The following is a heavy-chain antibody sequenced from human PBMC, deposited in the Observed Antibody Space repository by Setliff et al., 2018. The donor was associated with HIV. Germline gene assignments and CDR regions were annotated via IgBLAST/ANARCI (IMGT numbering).Heavy chain of an antibody. J-gene: IGHJ3*02. CDR2: ISAYNGNT. V-gene: IGHV1-18*01. Sequence: ASVKVSCKASGYTFTSYGISWVRQAPEQGLEWMGWISAYNGNTNYAQKLQGRVTMTTDTSTSTAYMELRSLRSDDTAVYYCARDYAYDILTGYYSPPDAFDIWGQGTMVTVSS. CDR1: GYTFTSYG. CDR3: ARDYAYDILTGYYSPPDAFDI. D-gene: IGHD3-9*01.